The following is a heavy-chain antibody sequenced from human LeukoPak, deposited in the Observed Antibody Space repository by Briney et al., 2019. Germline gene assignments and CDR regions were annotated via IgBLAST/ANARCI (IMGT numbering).Heavy chain of an antibody. V-gene: IGHV3-23*01. CDR1: GFTFSNYA. CDR3: AKDLIAAAGTYYYYGMDV. CDR2: ISGSGGST. J-gene: IGHJ6*02. Sequence: GGSLRLSCAASGFTFSNYAMSWVRQAPGKGLEWVSAISGSGGSTYYADSVKGRFTISRDNSKNTLYLQMNSLRAEDTAVYYCAKDLIAAAGTYYYYGMDVWGQGTTVTVSS. D-gene: IGHD6-13*01.